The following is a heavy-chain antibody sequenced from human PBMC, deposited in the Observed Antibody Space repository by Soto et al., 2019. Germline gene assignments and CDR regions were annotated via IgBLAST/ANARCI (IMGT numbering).Heavy chain of an antibody. V-gene: IGHV1-18*01. J-gene: IGHJ6*02. CDR1: GYTFTSYG. D-gene: IGHD3-3*01. CDR2: ISAYNGNT. Sequence: ASVKVSCKASGYTFTSYGISWVRQAPGQGLEWMGWISAYNGNTNYAQKLQGRVTMTTDTSTSTAYMELRSLRSEDTAVYYCARGNYDFWSGYYPWGDYYYGVDVWGQGTTVTVSS. CDR3: ARGNYDFWSGYYPWGDYYYGVDV.